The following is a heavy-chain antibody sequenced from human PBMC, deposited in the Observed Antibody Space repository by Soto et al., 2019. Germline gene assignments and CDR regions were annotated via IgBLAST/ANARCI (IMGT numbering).Heavy chain of an antibody. V-gene: IGHV3-23*01. D-gene: IGHD6-13*01. CDR1: GFTFSSYA. CDR3: AKGSGIAAAGTSGNFDY. J-gene: IGHJ4*02. CDR2: ISGRGGST. Sequence: EVPLLESGGGLVQPGGSLSLSCAASGFTFSSYAMSWVRQAPGQGLEWVSAISGRGGSTYYADSVKGRFTISRDNSTNTLYQQMNSLKAEDTAVYYCAKGSGIAAAGTSGNFDYWGQGTLVTVCS.